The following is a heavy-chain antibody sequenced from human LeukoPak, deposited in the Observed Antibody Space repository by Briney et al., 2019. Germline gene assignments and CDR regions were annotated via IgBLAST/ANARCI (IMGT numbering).Heavy chain of an antibody. D-gene: IGHD3-10*01. V-gene: IGHV4-38-2*02. CDR2: IYHSGST. CDR1: GYSISSGYY. Sequence: PSETLSLTCTVSGYSISSGYYWGWIRQPPGKGLEWIGSIYHSGSTYYNPSLKSRVTISVDTSKNQFSLKLSSVTAADTAVYYCAAGAYYYYMDVCGKGTTVTVSS. CDR3: AAGAYYYYMDV. J-gene: IGHJ6*03.